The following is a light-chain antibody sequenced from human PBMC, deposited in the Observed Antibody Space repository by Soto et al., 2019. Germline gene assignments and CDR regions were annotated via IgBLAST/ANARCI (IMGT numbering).Light chain of an antibody. V-gene: IGKV3-20*01. CDR1: QSVSSAY. CDR3: QQSGSSFYT. Sequence: EIELTQSPGTLSLSPGERATLSCRASQSVSSAYLAWYQQIPGQAPRLLIYGASSRATGIPDRFSGSGSGTDFTLTISGLEPEDVAVYYCQQSGSSFYTFGQGTKLEIK. CDR2: GAS. J-gene: IGKJ2*01.